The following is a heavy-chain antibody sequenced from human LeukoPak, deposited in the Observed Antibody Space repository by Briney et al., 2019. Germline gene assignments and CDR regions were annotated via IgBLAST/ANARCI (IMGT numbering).Heavy chain of an antibody. D-gene: IGHD3-22*01. Sequence: GGSLRLSCAASGFTVSSNYMSWVRQAPGKGLEWVSVIYSGGSTYYADSVKGRFTISRDNSKNTLYLQMNSLRAEDTAVYYCARDRDAPYYYDSSGQPIYYYYYYGMDVWGQGTTVTVSS. V-gene: IGHV3-53*01. J-gene: IGHJ6*02. CDR2: IYSGGST. CDR3: ARDRDAPYYYDSSGQPIYYYYYYGMDV. CDR1: GFTVSSNY.